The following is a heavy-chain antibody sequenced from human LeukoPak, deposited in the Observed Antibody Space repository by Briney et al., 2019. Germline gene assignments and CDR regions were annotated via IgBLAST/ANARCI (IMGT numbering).Heavy chain of an antibody. Sequence: GGSLRLSCAASGFTFSRYSMNWVRQAPGKGLEWGSYISSSSSTIYYADSVKGRFTISRDNAKNSLYLQMNTLRAEDTAVYYCARDLWDGYSYFDYWGQGTLVTVSS. V-gene: IGHV3-48*01. J-gene: IGHJ4*02. CDR1: GFTFSRYS. CDR2: ISSSSSTI. D-gene: IGHD5-24*01. CDR3: ARDLWDGYSYFDY.